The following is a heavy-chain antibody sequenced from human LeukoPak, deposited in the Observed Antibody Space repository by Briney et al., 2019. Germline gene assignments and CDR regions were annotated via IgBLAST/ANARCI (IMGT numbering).Heavy chain of an antibody. D-gene: IGHD2-15*01. CDR3: ARNLGEVGWYLLNTWFDP. V-gene: IGHV3-7*01. CDR1: GFTFSSYW. Sequence: GGSLRLSCAASGFTFSSYWMSWVRQAPGKGLEWVANIKQDGSEKYYVDSVKGRFTISRDNAKNSHYLQMNSLRAEDTAVYYCARNLGEVGWYLLNTWFDPWGQGTLVTVSS. J-gene: IGHJ5*02. CDR2: IKQDGSEK.